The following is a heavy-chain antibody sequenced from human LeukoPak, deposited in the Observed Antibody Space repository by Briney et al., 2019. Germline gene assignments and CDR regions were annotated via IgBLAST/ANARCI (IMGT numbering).Heavy chain of an antibody. CDR2: IYHSGRT. V-gene: IGHV4-38-2*02. J-gene: IGHJ5*02. D-gene: IGHD3-10*01. CDR1: GFTFSTYV. Sequence: GSLRLSCAASGFTFSTYVMSWVRQTPGKGLEWIGSIYHSGRTYYNPSLKSRVIMTVDTSYNQFSLKLNSVTAADTAVYYCARDRYGSGSYSWFDPWGQGTLVTVSS. CDR3: ARDRYGSGSYSWFDP.